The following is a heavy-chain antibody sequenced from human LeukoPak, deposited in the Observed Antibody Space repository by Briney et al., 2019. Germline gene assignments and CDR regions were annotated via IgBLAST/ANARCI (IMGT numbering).Heavy chain of an antibody. CDR2: IYTSGST. CDR3: ARGPTRVAVAGSYFDY. V-gene: IGHV4-4*07. J-gene: IGHJ4*02. Sequence: SETLSLTCTVSGGSISSYYWSWIRQPAGKGLEWIGRIYTSGSTNYNPSLKSRVTMSVNTSKNQFSLKLSSVTAADTAVYYCARGPTRVAVAGSYFDYWGQGTLVTVSS. CDR1: GGSISSYY. D-gene: IGHD6-19*01.